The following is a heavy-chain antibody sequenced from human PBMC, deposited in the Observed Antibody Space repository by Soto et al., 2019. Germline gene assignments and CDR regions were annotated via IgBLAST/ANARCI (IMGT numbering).Heavy chain of an antibody. Sequence: ASVKVSCKTSGYIFTAYSTHWVRQAPGQGLEWMGVVNPSGGSAHYAQSFEGRVTLTRDTSTSTFYMELSSLRSEDTAVYYCAREESCRGGTCYSEYFHHWGQGTLVTVSS. CDR1: GYIFTAYS. D-gene: IGHD2-15*01. CDR2: VNPSGGSA. V-gene: IGHV1-46*01. J-gene: IGHJ1*01. CDR3: AREESCRGGTCYSEYFHH.